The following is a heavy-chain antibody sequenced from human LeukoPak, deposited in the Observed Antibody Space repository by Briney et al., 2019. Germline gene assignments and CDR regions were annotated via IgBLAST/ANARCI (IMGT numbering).Heavy chain of an antibody. J-gene: IGHJ4*02. Sequence: ASVKVSCKASGYTFTSYDINWVRQATGQGLEWMGWMNPNSGNTGYAQKFQGRVTITRNTSISTAYMELSSLRSEDTAVYYCARGPRPYYDILTGFRSYYFDYWGQGTLVTVSS. CDR2: MNPNSGNT. CDR1: GYTFTSYD. V-gene: IGHV1-8*03. CDR3: ARGPRPYYDILTGFRSYYFDY. D-gene: IGHD3-9*01.